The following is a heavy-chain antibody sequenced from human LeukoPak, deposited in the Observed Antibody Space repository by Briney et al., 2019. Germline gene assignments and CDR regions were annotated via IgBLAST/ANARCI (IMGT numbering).Heavy chain of an antibody. D-gene: IGHD3-22*01. CDR3: ARDPRGPTGYDSSARDTFDY. CDR2: INPSGGST. Sequence: ASVKVSCKASGYTFTSYYMHWVRQAPGQGLEWMGIINPSGGSTNYAQKFQGRVTMTRDTSTNTVYMELSSLRVDDTAVYYCARDPRGPTGYDSSARDTFDYWGQGTLVTVSS. J-gene: IGHJ4*02. CDR1: GYTFTSYY. V-gene: IGHV1-46*01.